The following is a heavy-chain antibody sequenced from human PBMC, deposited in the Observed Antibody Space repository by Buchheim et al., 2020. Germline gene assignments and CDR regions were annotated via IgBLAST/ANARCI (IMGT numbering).Heavy chain of an antibody. CDR3: AKMYVNNYADDGMDV. Sequence: QVQLVESWGGVVQPGRSLRLSCAASGFTFSTYDMPWVRQAPGKGLEWVALISYDGSNKYYADSVKGRFTISRDNSKNTLYLQMNSLRAEDTAVYYCAKMYVNNYADDGMDVWGQGT. V-gene: IGHV3-30*18. CDR2: ISYDGSNK. J-gene: IGHJ6*02. CDR1: GFTFSTYD. D-gene: IGHD4-11*01.